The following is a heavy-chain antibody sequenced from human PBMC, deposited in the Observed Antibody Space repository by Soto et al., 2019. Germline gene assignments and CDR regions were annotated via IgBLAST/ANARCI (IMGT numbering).Heavy chain of an antibody. Sequence: PGGSLRLSCAASGFTFSSYSMNWVRQAPGKGLEWVSSISSSSSYIYYADSVKGRFTISRDNAKNSLYLQMNSLRAEDTAVYYCARDPAGYNWNYAAHNYYYYYGMDVWGQGTTVTVSS. V-gene: IGHV3-21*01. CDR2: ISSSSSYI. CDR1: GFTFSSYS. CDR3: ARDPAGYNWNYAAHNYYYYYGMDV. J-gene: IGHJ6*02. D-gene: IGHD1-7*01.